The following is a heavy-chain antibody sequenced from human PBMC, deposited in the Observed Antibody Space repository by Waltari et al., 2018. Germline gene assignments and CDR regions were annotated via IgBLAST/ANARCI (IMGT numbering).Heavy chain of an antibody. CDR3: AKGGIAAAGTSYYYGMDV. Sequence: QVQLVESGGGVVQPGRSLRLSCAASGFTFSSYGMHWVRQAPGKGLEWVAVIWYDGSNKYYADSVKGRFTISRDNSKNTLYLQINSLRAEDTAVYYCAKGGIAAAGTSYYYGMDVWGQGTTVTVSS. V-gene: IGHV3-33*06. J-gene: IGHJ6*02. CDR2: IWYDGSNK. D-gene: IGHD6-13*01. CDR1: GFTFSSYG.